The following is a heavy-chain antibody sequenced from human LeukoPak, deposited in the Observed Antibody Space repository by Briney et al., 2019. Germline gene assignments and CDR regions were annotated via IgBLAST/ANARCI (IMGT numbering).Heavy chain of an antibody. J-gene: IGHJ4*02. CDR3: AKTRGPAATHPDY. CDR2: IFGSDART. CDR1: GFTFSSFA. D-gene: IGHD6-25*01. Sequence: GGSLRLSCAASGFTFSSFAMAWVRQAPGKGLEWVSAIFGSDARTFYGDAVKGRFTISRDNSKNTLCLQMNSLRAEDTAIYYCAKTRGPAATHPDYWGQGILVTVSS. V-gene: IGHV3-23*01.